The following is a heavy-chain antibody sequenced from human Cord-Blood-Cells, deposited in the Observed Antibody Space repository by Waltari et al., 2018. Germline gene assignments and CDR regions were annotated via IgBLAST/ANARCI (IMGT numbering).Heavy chain of an antibody. V-gene: IGHV4-34*01. J-gene: IGHJ4*02. CDR2: INQSGSI. Sequence: QVQLQQWGAGLLKPSETLSLTCAVYGGSFSGYYWSWIRQPPGKGLEWIGEINQSGSINYNPPLKSRVTISVDTSKNQFSLKLSSVTAADTAVYYCARGSGSSWFDYWGQGTLVTVSS. D-gene: IGHD6-13*01. CDR3: ARGSGSSWFDY. CDR1: GGSFSGYY.